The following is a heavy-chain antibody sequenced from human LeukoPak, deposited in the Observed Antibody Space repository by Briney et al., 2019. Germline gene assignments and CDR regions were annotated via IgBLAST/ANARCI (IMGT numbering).Heavy chain of an antibody. Sequence: GASVNVSCKASGYTFTSYDINWVRQATGQGLEWMGWMNPNSGNTGYAQKLQGRVTMTRNTSISTAYMELSSLRSEDTAVYYCARGQGQQPDLPDYWGQGTLVTVSS. J-gene: IGHJ4*02. D-gene: IGHD6-13*01. CDR2: MNPNSGNT. V-gene: IGHV1-8*01. CDR3: ARGQGQQPDLPDY. CDR1: GYTFTSYD.